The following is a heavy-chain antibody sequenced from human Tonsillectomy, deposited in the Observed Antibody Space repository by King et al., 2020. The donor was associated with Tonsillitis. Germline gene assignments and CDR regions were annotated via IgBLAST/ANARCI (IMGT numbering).Heavy chain of an antibody. D-gene: IGHD2-15*01. Sequence: VQLVESGGGLVQPGGSLRLSCAASGFTFSGYWMHWVRQTPGKGLVWVSRINSDGSSTNYADSVKGRFTFSRDNAKNTLYLQMNSLRAEDTAVYYCARGYRCSDGSCYLPIDYWGQGTLVTVSS. J-gene: IGHJ4*02. CDR1: GFTFSGYW. V-gene: IGHV3-74*01. CDR3: ARGYRCSDGSCYLPIDY. CDR2: INSDGSST.